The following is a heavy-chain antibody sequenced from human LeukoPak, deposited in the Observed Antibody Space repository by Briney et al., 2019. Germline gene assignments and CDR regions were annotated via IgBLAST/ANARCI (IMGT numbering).Heavy chain of an antibody. CDR2: ISGSGGST. CDR1: GFTFSSYA. D-gene: IGHD7-27*01. CDR3: ARVGTHGRAFDI. Sequence: GSLRLSCAASGFTFSSYAMSWVRQAPGKGLEWVSAISGSGGSTYYADSVKGRFTISRDNSKNTLYLQMNSLRAEDTAVYYCARVGTHGRAFDIWGQGTMVTVSS. V-gene: IGHV3-23*01. J-gene: IGHJ3*02.